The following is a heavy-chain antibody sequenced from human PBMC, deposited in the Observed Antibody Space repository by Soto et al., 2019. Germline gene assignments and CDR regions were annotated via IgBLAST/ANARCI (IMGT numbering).Heavy chain of an antibody. Sequence: SETLSLTCTVSGGSISSYYWSWIRQPPGKGLEWIGDIYYSGSTNYNPSLKSRVTISVDTSKNQFSLKLSSVTAADTDVYSCARHGGVDGYDYPEDYYYYYMDFWGQGTPVTVSS. CDR1: GGSISSYY. D-gene: IGHD5-12*01. V-gene: IGHV4-59*08. CDR2: IYYSGST. CDR3: ARHGGVDGYDYPEDYYYYYMDF. J-gene: IGHJ6*03.